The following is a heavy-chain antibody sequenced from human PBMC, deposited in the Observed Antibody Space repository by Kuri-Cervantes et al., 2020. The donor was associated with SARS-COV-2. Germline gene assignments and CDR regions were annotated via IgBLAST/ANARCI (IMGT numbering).Heavy chain of an antibody. CDR1: GGSFSGYY. D-gene: IGHD2-21*01. V-gene: IGHV4-34*01. CDR3: AMSSDWNPLWYFDL. J-gene: IGHJ2*01. Sequence: SQTLSLTCAVYGGSFSGYYWSWIRQPPGKGLEWIGEINHSGSTNYNPSLKSRVTISADTSKNQFCLNLKSVTAADTAIYYCAMSSDWNPLWYFDLWGRGTLVTVSS. CDR2: INHSGST.